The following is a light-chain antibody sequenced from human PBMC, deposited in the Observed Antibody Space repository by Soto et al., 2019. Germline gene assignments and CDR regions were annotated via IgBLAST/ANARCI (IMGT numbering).Light chain of an antibody. CDR1: RSNIGAGYD. CDR2: DNS. V-gene: IGLV1-40*01. J-gene: IGLJ2*01. CDR3: HSYDVSLRGPA. Sequence: QSVLTQPPSLSGAPGQRVTISCTGSRSNIGAGYDVHWYQHLPGTAPKVLIFDNSNRPSGVPDRFSGSKSGTSASLAITGVLAEDDAVYYCHSYDVSLRGPAFGGGTKVTVL.